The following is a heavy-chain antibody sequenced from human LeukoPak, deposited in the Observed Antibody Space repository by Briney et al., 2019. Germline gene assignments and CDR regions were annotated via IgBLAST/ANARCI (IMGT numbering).Heavy chain of an antibody. V-gene: IGHV1-24*01. Sequence: GASVKVSCKVSGYTLTELSMHWVRQAPGKGLEWMGGFDPEDGDTIYAQKFQGRVTMTEDTSTDTAYMELSSLRSEDTAVYYCSTDPSPHGYGDNGGGYWGQGTLVTVSS. CDR3: STDPSPHGYGDNGGGY. J-gene: IGHJ4*02. CDR2: FDPEDGDT. CDR1: GYTLTELS. D-gene: IGHD5-12*01.